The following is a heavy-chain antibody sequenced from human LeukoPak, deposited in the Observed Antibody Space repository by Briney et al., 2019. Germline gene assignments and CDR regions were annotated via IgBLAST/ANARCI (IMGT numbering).Heavy chain of an antibody. D-gene: IGHD3-10*01. J-gene: IGHJ4*02. Sequence: PGRSLRLSCAASGFTFSSYAKHWVRQAPGKGLEWVAVISYDGSNKYYADSVKGRFTISRDNSKNTLYLQMNSLRAEDTAVYYCARAMVRGVRVRPTLDYWGQGTLVTVSS. CDR3: ARAMVRGVRVRPTLDY. V-gene: IGHV3-30-3*01. CDR1: GFTFSSYA. CDR2: ISYDGSNK.